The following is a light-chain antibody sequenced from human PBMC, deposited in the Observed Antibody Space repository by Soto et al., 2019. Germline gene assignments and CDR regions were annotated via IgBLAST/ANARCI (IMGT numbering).Light chain of an antibody. J-gene: IGLJ1*01. CDR2: EVS. CDR3: SSYAGNNIFYV. Sequence: QSALAQPPSASGSPGQSVTISCAGTSNDVGGYNFVSWYQQHPGKAPKLMIFEVSKRPSGVPDRFSGSKSGNPASLTVSGLQAEDEADYYCSSYAGNNIFYVFGTGTKVTVL. CDR1: SNDVGGYNF. V-gene: IGLV2-8*01.